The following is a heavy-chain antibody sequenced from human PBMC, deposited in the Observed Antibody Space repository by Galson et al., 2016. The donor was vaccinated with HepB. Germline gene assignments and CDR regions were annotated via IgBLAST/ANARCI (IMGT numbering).Heavy chain of an antibody. V-gene: IGHV3-23*01. CDR3: AKDLHYWSAMDY. CDR2: IGSSGGDP. D-gene: IGHD3-3*02. CDR1: GFTFRSNA. J-gene: IGHJ4*02. Sequence: SLRLSCAASGFTFRSNAMAWVRQAPGKGLEWVSGIGSSGGDPHYADPVKGRFTISRDNSKNTLYLQMNNLRDEDTAVYYCAKDLHYWSAMDYWGQGSLVTVPS.